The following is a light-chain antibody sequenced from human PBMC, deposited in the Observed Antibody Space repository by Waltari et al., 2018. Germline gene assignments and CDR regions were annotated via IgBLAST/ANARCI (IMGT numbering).Light chain of an antibody. Sequence: DIQMTQSPSSVSASVGDRVTITCRASQDIRSWLAWYQQKPGKAPKLVIYAAASWQSGVPARFSGSGSGTDFTLTISSLQPEDFATYFCQQTNSFPRTFGPGTKVDIK. CDR3: QQTNSFPRT. CDR2: AAA. CDR1: QDIRSW. V-gene: IGKV1-12*01. J-gene: IGKJ3*01.